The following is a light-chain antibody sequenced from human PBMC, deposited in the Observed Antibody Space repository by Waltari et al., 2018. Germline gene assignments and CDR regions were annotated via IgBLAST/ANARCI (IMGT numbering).Light chain of an antibody. CDR3: QQFSNFPVIA. V-gene: IGKV1D-13*01. CDR1: QDISSA. J-gene: IGKJ5*01. Sequence: AIQLTQSPSSLSAYVGDRVTITCRASQDISSALAWYQQKPGDHPKLLIYDASSLQTGVPSRFSGSRSGTDFTLTISSLQSEDSANYYCQQFSNFPVIAFGQGTRLEIK. CDR2: DAS.